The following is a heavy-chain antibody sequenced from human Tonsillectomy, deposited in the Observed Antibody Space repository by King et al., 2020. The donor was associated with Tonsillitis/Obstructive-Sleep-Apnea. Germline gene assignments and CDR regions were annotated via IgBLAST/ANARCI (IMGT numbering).Heavy chain of an antibody. V-gene: IGHV3-11*05. J-gene: IGHJ4*02. CDR2: ISSSSSYT. CDR1: GFTFSDYY. CDR3: ARGGGSRDGYSPNPPGFDY. D-gene: IGHD5-24*01. Sequence: VQLVQSGGGLVKPGGSLRLSCADSGFTFSDYYMSWIRQAPGKGLEWGSYISSSSSYTNYADAVKGRFTISRDNAKNSLYLQMNSLRAEDTAVYYCARGGGSRDGYSPNPPGFDYWGQGTLVTVSS.